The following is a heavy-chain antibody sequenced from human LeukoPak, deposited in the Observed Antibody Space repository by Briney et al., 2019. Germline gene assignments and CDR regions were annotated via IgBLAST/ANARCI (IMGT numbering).Heavy chain of an antibody. V-gene: IGHV3-33*01. CDR2: IWYDGSNK. Sequence: PGRSLRLPCAASGFTFSSYGMHWVRQAPGKGLEWVAVIWYDGSNKYYADSVKGRFTISRDNSKNTLYLQMNSLRAEDTAVYYCARLGDAFDIWGQGTMVTVSS. CDR1: GFTFSSYG. D-gene: IGHD1-26*01. CDR3: ARLGDAFDI. J-gene: IGHJ3*02.